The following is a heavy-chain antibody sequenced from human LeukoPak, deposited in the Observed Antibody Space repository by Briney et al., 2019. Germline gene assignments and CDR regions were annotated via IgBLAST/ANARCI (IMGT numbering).Heavy chain of an antibody. CDR2: ISYDGSNK. Sequence: GGSLRLSCAASGFTFSSYAMHWVRQAPGKGLEWVAVISYDGSNKYYADSVKGRFTISRDNSKNTLYLQMNSLRDEDTAVYYCARARASGRSGFDYWGQGTLVTVSS. CDR1: GFTFSSYA. D-gene: IGHD2-15*01. CDR3: ARARASGRSGFDY. V-gene: IGHV3-30-3*01. J-gene: IGHJ4*02.